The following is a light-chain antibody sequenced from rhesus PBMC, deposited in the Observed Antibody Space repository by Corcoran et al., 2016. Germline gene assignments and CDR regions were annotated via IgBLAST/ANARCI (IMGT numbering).Light chain of an antibody. CDR3: QQYSNWPLT. CDR2: DAS. Sequence: EIVLTQSPATLSLSPGERATLSCRASQSVSSSLAWYQQKPGQASRLPSYDASSRATGIPDRFSGSGSGTDFTLPISSLEPEDVGVYYCQQYSNWPLTFGGGPKVELK. CDR1: QSVSSS. V-gene: IGKV3-42*02. J-gene: IGKJ4*01.